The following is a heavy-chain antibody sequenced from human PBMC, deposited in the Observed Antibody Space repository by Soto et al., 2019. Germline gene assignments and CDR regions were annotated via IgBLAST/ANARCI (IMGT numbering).Heavy chain of an antibody. CDR2: VYYSGST. CDR1: GGSISSGGYY. J-gene: IGHJ6*02. V-gene: IGHV4-31*03. D-gene: IGHD2-8*01. Sequence: SETLSLTCTVSGGSISSGGYYWSWIRQHPGKGLEWIGYVYYSGSTYYNPSLKSRVTISVDTSKNQFSLKLSSGTAADTAVYYCARGHCTNGVCYSDYGMDVSGQGTTATVS. CDR3: ARGHCTNGVCYSDYGMDV.